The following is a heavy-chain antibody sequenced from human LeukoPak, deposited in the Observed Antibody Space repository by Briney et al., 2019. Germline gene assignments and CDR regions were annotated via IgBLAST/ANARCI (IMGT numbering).Heavy chain of an antibody. CDR1: GGSISSYY. D-gene: IGHD3-3*01. J-gene: IGHJ6*03. CDR3: ARGQAIFGAVSYYYYMDV. CDR2: IYTSGST. V-gene: IGHV4-4*07. Sequence: PSETLSLTCTVSGGSISSYYWSWIRQPAGKGLEWIGRIYTSGSTNYNPSLKSRVTMSVDTSKNQFSLKLSSVTAADTAVYYCARGQAIFGAVSYYYYMDVWAKGPRSPSP.